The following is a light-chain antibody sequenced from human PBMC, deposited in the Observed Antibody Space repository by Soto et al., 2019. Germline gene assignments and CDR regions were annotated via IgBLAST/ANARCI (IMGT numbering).Light chain of an antibody. CDR1: SSDVGSYNL. CDR2: EGS. Sequence: QSALTQPASVSGSPGQSSTISCTGTSSDVGSYNLVSWYQQHPGKAPKLMICEGSKRPSGVSNRFSGSKSGNTASLTISGLQAEDDADYYCSSYAGSSTFAVFGTGTKLTVL. J-gene: IGLJ1*01. CDR3: SSYAGSSTFAV. V-gene: IGLV2-23*03.